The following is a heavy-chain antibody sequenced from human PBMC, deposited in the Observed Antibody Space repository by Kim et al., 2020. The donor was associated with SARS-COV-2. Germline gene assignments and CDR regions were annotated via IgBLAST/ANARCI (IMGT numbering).Heavy chain of an antibody. CDR2: IWYDGSNK. V-gene: IGHV3-33*06. J-gene: IGHJ4*02. D-gene: IGHD6-19*01. Sequence: GGSLRLSCAASGFTFSSYGMHWVRQAPGKGLEWVAVIWYDGSNKYYADSVKGRFTISRDNSKNTLYLQMNSLRAEDTAVYYCAKDLLAVADYYFDYWGQGTLVTVSS. CDR1: GFTFSSYG. CDR3: AKDLLAVADYYFDY.